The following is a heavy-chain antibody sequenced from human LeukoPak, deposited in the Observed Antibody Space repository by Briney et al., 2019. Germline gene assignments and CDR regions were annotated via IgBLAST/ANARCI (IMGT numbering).Heavy chain of an antibody. CDR2: INTDGGST. D-gene: IGHD2-2*01. V-gene: IGHV3-74*01. CDR3: AKHATEGGSSSTSSWDY. Sequence: GGSLRLSCAASGFTFGSYWMHWVRQAPGKGLVWVSRINTDGGSTTYADSVKGRFTISRDNAKNTLYLQMHSLRAEDTAIYYCAKHATEGGSSSTSSWDYWGQGTLVTVSS. CDR1: GFTFGSYW. J-gene: IGHJ4*02.